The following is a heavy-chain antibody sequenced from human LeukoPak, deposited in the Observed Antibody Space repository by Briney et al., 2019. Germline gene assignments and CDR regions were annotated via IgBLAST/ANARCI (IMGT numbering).Heavy chain of an antibody. D-gene: IGHD3-10*01. J-gene: IGHJ4*02. CDR2: INYDGSNK. CDR1: GFTFSNYW. CDR3: AKWGTMVRGVIRPFDY. Sequence: PGGSLRLSCAASGFTFSNYWMSWVRQAPGKGLEWVAFINYDGSNKYYADSVKGRFTISRDNSKNTLYLQMNSLRAEDTAVYYCAKWGTMVRGVIRPFDYWGQGTLVTVSS. V-gene: IGHV3-30*02.